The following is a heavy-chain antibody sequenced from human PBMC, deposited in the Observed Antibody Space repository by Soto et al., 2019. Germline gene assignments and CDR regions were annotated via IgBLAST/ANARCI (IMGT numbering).Heavy chain of an antibody. J-gene: IGHJ4*02. CDR2: ITADNGNT. CDR1: GYSFTSYG. Sequence: QIQLVQSGAEVKKPGASVKVSCKASGYSFTSYGITWVRQAPGQGLERLGWITADNGNTNYAQKFQGRAAMTTDTSTNTAYMELRSLSSDDTAIYYCARVPLEWLPSSGFDYWGQGALVTVSS. D-gene: IGHD3-3*01. V-gene: IGHV1-18*04. CDR3: ARVPLEWLPSSGFDY.